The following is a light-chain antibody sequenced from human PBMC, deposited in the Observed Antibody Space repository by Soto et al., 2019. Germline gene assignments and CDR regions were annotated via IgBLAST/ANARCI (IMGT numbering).Light chain of an antibody. CDR1: QGISSY. CDR2: AAS. J-gene: IGKJ1*01. V-gene: IGKV1-9*01. CDR3: QQLKSYPRT. Sequence: DIQLTQSPSFLSASVGDRVTITCRASQGISSYLAWYQQKPGKAPKLLIYAASTLQSGVPSRFSGSGSGTEFTLTIRSLQPEDFATYYCQQLKSYPRTFGHGTKVEIK.